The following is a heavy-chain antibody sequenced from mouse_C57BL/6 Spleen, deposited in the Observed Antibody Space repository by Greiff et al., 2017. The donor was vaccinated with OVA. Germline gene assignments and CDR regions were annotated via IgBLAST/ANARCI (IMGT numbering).Heavy chain of an antibody. Sequence: VQLKQSGPELVKPGASVKISCKASGYTFTDYYMNWVKQSHGKSLAWIGDINPNNGGTSYNQKFKGKATLTVDKSSSTAYMELRSLTSEDSAVYYCARGSNYDYAMDYWGQGTSVTVSS. V-gene: IGHV1-26*01. J-gene: IGHJ4*01. D-gene: IGHD2-5*01. CDR3: ARGSNYDYAMDY. CDR2: INPNNGGT. CDR1: GYTFTDYY.